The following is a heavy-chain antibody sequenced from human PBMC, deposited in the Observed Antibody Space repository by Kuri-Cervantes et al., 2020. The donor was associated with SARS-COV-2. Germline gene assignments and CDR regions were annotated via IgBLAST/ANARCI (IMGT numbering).Heavy chain of an antibody. CDR1: GGSISRSGYF. CDR2: VYYSGST. D-gene: IGHD2-2*01. V-gene: IGHV4-39*07. Sequence: SETLSLTCTVSGGSISRSGYFWGWIRQSPGAGLEWIGSVYYSGSTYYNPSLKGRVTISVDTSKNQFSLKLSSVTAADTAVYYCASTPARKAPFDYWGQGTLVTVSS. CDR3: ASTPARKAPFDY. J-gene: IGHJ4*02.